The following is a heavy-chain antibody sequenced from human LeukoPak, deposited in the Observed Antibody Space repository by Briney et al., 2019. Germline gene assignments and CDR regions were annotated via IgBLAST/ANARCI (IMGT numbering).Heavy chain of an antibody. CDR3: AKGLRSSPYDSSGYYPYYFDY. CDR2: ISSSGSTI. Sequence: PGGSLRLSCAASGFTFSDYYMSWIRQAPGKGLEWVSYISSSGSTIYYADSVKGRFTISRDNAKNSLYLQMNSLRAEDTALYYCAKGLRSSPYDSSGYYPYYFDYWGQGTLVTVSS. V-gene: IGHV3-11*01. D-gene: IGHD3-22*01. CDR1: GFTFSDYY. J-gene: IGHJ4*02.